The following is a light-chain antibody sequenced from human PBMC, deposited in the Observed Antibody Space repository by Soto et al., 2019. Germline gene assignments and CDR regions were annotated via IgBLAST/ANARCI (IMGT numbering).Light chain of an antibody. CDR3: SSYTSSITYV. J-gene: IGLJ1*01. CDR2: EVG. V-gene: IGLV2-14*01. Sequence: QSVLTQPASVSGSPGQSITISCTGTSSDVGGNHYVSWYQQHPGKAPKLMIYEVGNRPSGVSDRFSGSKSGNTASLAISGLQAEDEADYYCSSYTSSITYVFGTGTKVTVL. CDR1: SSDVGGNHY.